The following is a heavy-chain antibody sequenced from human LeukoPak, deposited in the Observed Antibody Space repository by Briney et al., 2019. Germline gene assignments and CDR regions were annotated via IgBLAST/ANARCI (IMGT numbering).Heavy chain of an antibody. D-gene: IGHD4-4*01. CDR2: IKQDGSEK. CDR1: GFTFSSYW. Sequence: GGSLRLSCAASGFTFSSYWMSWVRQAPGKGLEWVANIKQDGSEKYYVDSVKGRFTISRDNAKNSLYLQMNSLRAEDTALYYCAKGSYIFYYGMDVWGQGTTVTVSS. J-gene: IGHJ6*02. V-gene: IGHV3-7*03. CDR3: AKGSYIFYYGMDV.